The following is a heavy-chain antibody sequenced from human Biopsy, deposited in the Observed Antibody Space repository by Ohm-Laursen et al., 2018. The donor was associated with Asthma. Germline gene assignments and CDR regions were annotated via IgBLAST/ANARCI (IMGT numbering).Heavy chain of an antibody. J-gene: IGHJ4*02. V-gene: IGHV4-61*08. CDR2: IYYSGST. D-gene: IGHD3-10*01. CDR1: GGSINIGDSY. Sequence: SETLSLTCTVSGGSINIGDSYWSWIRQHPVKGLEWIGYIYYSGSTYYNPSLKSRVTISVDTSKNQFSLKLSSVTAADTAVYYCARERAGYYGSGSYLGYWGQGTLVTVSS. CDR3: ARERAGYYGSGSYLGY.